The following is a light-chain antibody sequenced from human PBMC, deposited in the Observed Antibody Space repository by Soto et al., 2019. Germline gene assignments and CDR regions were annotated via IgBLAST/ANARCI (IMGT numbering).Light chain of an antibody. J-gene: IGKJ4*01. CDR2: GAS. Sequence: EILMTQSPATLSVSPGERATLSCRASQSVSSDLAWYQQRPGQAPRVLIYGASTRATGLPARFSGSGSGTEFTLTNSSLQSEDFALYYCQQYNNWPLTFGGGTKVEI. CDR1: QSVSSD. V-gene: IGKV3-15*01. CDR3: QQYNNWPLT.